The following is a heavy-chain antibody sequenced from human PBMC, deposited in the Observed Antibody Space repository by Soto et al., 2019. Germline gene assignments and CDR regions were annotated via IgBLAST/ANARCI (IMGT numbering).Heavy chain of an antibody. J-gene: IGHJ6*01. CDR3: VRALYKHNHYGIYV. Sequence: SRTLALTCAISRDSVSSNTATWNWIRQFPSRGLEWLGRTYYRSKWYNEYAVSVKSRITINPDTSKKQLSLQLNSVTPEATAVYYCVRALYKHNHYGIYVSGQRPTVPVSA. CDR1: RDSVSSNTAT. CDR2: TYYRSKWYN. D-gene: IGHD3-10*01. V-gene: IGHV6-1*01.